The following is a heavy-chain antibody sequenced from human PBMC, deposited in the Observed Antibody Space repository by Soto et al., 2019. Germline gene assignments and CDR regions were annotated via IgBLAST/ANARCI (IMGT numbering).Heavy chain of an antibody. CDR1: GFTFSSYA. Sequence: GSLRLSGPVSGFTFSSYAMHWVRLAPGKGLEWVAVVSYDGSIENYADSVRGRFTISRDNSKNTVFLQMNSLRVEDTAVYYCAKDLYYYDFSLDDSWGQGTLVTVSS. CDR2: VSYDGSIE. D-gene: IGHD3-16*01. V-gene: IGHV3-30*04. J-gene: IGHJ5*02. CDR3: AKDLYYYDFSLDDS.